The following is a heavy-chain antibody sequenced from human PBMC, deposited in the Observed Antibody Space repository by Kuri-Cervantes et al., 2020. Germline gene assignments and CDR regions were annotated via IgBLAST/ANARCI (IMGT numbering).Heavy chain of an antibody. CDR2: INPSGGST. Sequence: ASVKVSCKASGYTFTSYYMHWVRQAPGQGLEWMGIINPSGGSTSYAQKFQGRVTMTRDTSTSTVYMDLSSLRSEDTAVYYCASQPSDTAMVLDYWGQGTLVTVSS. J-gene: IGHJ4*02. CDR3: ASQPSDTAMVLDY. CDR1: GYTFTSYY. V-gene: IGHV1-46*01. D-gene: IGHD5-18*01.